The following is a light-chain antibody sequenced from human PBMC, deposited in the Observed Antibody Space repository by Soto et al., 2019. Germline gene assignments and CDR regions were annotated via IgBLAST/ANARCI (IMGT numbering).Light chain of an antibody. V-gene: IGKV2-28*01. Sequence: DIVMTQSPLSLPVTPGEPASISCRSSQTLLHSNGYNYLDWYLQKPGQSPQLLISLGSDRASGVPDRFSGSGSGTDFTLKISRVDAEDVGVYYCMQSLQTPWTFGQGTNVGIK. CDR3: MQSLQTPWT. CDR2: LGS. CDR1: QTLLHSNGYNY. J-gene: IGKJ1*01.